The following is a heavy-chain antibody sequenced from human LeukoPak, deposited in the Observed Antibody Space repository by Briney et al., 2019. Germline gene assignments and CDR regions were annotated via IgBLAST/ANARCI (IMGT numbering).Heavy chain of an antibody. V-gene: IGHV3-33*06. D-gene: IGHD6-6*01. Sequence: QPGGSLRLSCVASGFTFSSYGMHWVRQAPGKGLEWLAIIWYDGNNKYYADSVKGRFTITRDNSKNTLYLQMNSLRAEDTAVYYCAKGAIAARSGPTPYYFDYWGQGTLVTVSS. CDR2: IWYDGNNK. CDR3: AKGAIAARSGPTPYYFDY. J-gene: IGHJ4*02. CDR1: GFTFSSYG.